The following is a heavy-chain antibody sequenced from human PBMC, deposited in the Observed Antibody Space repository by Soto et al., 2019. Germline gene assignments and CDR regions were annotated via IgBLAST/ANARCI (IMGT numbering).Heavy chain of an antibody. CDR2: IIPIFGTA. V-gene: IGHV1-69*01. CDR3: ARASLYYYDRSGDYSPGGFDY. D-gene: IGHD3-22*01. CDR1: GGTFSSYA. Sequence: QVQLVQSGAEVKKTGSGVKFACKASGGTFSSYAISWVRQASGQGLEWVGGIIPIFGTANYAQKFQGRVTITADESTSTAYMELSSLRSEDTAVYYCARASLYYYDRSGDYSPGGFDYWGQGTLVTVSS. J-gene: IGHJ4*02.